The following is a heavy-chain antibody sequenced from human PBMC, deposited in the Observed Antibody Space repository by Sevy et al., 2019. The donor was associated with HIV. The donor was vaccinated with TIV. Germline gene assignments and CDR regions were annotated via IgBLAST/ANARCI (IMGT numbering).Heavy chain of an antibody. V-gene: IGHV1-69*05. J-gene: IGHJ6*03. D-gene: IGHD6-19*01. CDR2: IIPIFGTA. CDR1: GGTFSSYA. Sequence: ASVKVSCKASGGTFSSYAISWVRQAPGQGLEWMGGIIPIFGTANYAQKFQGRVTITTDKSTSTAYMELSSLRSEDTVVYYCARKERAVAVPRSYYYYYMDVWGKGTTVTVSS. CDR3: ARKERAVAVPRSYYYYYMDV.